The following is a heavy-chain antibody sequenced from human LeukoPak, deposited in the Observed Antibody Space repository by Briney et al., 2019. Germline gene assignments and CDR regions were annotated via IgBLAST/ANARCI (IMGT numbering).Heavy chain of an antibody. CDR1: GFTFSSYS. Sequence: PGGSLRLSCAASGFTFSSYSMNWVRQAPGKGLEWVSSISSSSSYIYYADSVKGRFTISRDNAKNSLYLQMNSLRAEDTAVYYCARYPWAYYDFWSGPGDAFDIWGQGTMVTVSS. CDR2: ISSSSSYI. D-gene: IGHD3-3*01. V-gene: IGHV3-21*01. CDR3: ARYPWAYYDFWSGPGDAFDI. J-gene: IGHJ3*02.